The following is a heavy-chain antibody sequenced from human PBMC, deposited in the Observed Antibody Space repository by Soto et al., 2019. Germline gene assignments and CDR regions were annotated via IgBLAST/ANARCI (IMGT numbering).Heavy chain of an antibody. CDR1: GDSLSRGGYS. D-gene: IGHD3-16*01. V-gene: IGHV4-30-2*02. CDR2: IYYSGSA. CDR3: ARPGHTFGGVV. J-gene: IGHJ4*02. Sequence: LSLTCAVSGDSLSRGGYSWTWIRQPPGKALEWIGNIYYSGSANYNPSLKRRVTISLDRSNNRLSLTLSAVTAADTAIYYCARPGHTFGGVVWGQGFLVTVSS.